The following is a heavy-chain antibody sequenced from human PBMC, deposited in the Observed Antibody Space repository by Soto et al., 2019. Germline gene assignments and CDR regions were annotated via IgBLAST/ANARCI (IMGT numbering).Heavy chain of an antibody. J-gene: IGHJ6*02. CDR1: GGSFSGYY. V-gene: IGHV4-34*01. Sequence: SETLSLTCAVYGGSFSGYYWSWIRQPPGKGLEWIGEINHSGSTNYNPSLKSRVTISVDTSKNQFSLKLSSVTAADTAVYYCARGAITMVRGVTYYYYYGMDVWGQGTTVT. CDR2: INHSGST. D-gene: IGHD3-10*01. CDR3: ARGAITMVRGVTYYYYYGMDV.